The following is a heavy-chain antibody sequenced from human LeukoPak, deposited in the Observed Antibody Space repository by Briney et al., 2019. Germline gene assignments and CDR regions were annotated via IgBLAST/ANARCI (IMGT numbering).Heavy chain of an antibody. J-gene: IGHJ6*04. D-gene: IGHD3-9*01. CDR3: ARATYYDILTGYYPPYYYYGMDV. CDR1: GGTFSSYA. Sequence: SVKVSCKASGGTFSSYAISWVRQAPGQGLEWMGGIIPIFGTANYAQKFQGRVTITADESTSRAYMELSSLRSEDTAVYYCARATYYDILTGYYPPYYYYGMDVWGKGTTVTVSS. CDR2: IIPIFGTA. V-gene: IGHV1-69*13.